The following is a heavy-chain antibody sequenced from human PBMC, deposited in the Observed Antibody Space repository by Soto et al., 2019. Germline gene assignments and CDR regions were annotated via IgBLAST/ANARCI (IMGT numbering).Heavy chain of an antibody. V-gene: IGHV1-69*13. D-gene: IGHD2-2*01. Sequence: SVKVSCKASGGTFSSYAISWVRQAPGQGLEWMGGIIPIFGTANYAQKFQGRVTITADESTSTAYMELSSLRSEDTAVYYCASTDIVVVPAAQNRDNWFDPWGQGTLVTVSS. CDR2: IIPIFGTA. CDR1: GGTFSSYA. CDR3: ASTDIVVVPAAQNRDNWFDP. J-gene: IGHJ5*02.